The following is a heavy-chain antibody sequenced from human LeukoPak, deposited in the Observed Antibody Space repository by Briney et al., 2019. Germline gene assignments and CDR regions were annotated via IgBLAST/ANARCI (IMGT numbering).Heavy chain of an antibody. CDR2: ISSSGSTI. Sequence: GGSLRLSCAASGFTFSSYVINWVRQAPGKGLEWVSYISSSGSTIYYADSVKGRFTISRDNAKNSLYLQMNSLRAEDTAVYYCAREGSGWYVGGNWFDPWGQGTLVTVSS. V-gene: IGHV3-48*03. CDR3: AREGSGWYVGGNWFDP. J-gene: IGHJ5*02. D-gene: IGHD6-19*01. CDR1: GFTFSSYV.